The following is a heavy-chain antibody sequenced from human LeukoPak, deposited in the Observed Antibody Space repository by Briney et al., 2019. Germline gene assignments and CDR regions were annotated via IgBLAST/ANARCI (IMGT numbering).Heavy chain of an antibody. Sequence: TGGSLTLPCAASGFTFYNYAMSWLRQAPGKGLEWVSAITGSGTDTFHADSVKGRFTISRDNSESTLYLQMNSLRAEDTATYYCAKGSSSSRPYYFDYWGQGTLVTVSS. J-gene: IGHJ4*02. D-gene: IGHD6-6*01. CDR1: GFTFYNYA. CDR2: ITGSGTDT. V-gene: IGHV3-23*01. CDR3: AKGSSSSRPYYFDY.